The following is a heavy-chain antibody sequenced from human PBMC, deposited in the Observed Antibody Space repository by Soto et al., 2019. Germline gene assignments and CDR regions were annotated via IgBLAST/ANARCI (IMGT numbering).Heavy chain of an antibody. D-gene: IGHD3-22*01. CDR3: ARDYYDSSGYYGSKYNWFDP. Sequence: NPSETLSLTCAVSGYFISSGYYWGWIRQPPGKGLEWIGSIYHSGSTYYNPSLKSRVTISVDTSKNQFSLKLSSVTAADTAVYYCARDYYDSSGYYGSKYNWFDPWGQGTLVTVSS. J-gene: IGHJ5*02. CDR2: IYHSGST. CDR1: GYFISSGYY. V-gene: IGHV4-38-2*01.